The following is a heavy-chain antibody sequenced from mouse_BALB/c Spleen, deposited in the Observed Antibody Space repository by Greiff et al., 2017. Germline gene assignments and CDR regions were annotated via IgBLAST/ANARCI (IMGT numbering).Heavy chain of an antibody. V-gene: IGHV1-9*01. J-gene: IGHJ2*01. CDR3: ARYTYYGNYVFDY. CDR1: GYTFSSYW. CDR2: ILPGSGST. Sequence: QVRLQQSGAELMKPGASVKISCKATGYTFSSYWIEWVKQRPGHGLEWIGEILPGSGSTNYNEKFKGKATFTADTSSNTAYMQLSSLTSEDSAVYYCARYTYYGNYVFDYWGQGTTLTVSS. D-gene: IGHD2-1*01.